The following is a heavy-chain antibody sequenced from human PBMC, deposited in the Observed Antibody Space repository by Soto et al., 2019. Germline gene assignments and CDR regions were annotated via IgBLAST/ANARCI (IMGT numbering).Heavy chain of an antibody. V-gene: IGHV4-34*01. Sequence: NPSETLSLTCAVYGGSFSGYYWSWIRQPPGKGLEWIGELNHSRSTNYNPSLKSRVTISVDTSKNQFSLKLSSVTAADTAVYYCARLSLSTMGWYFDLWARGTLVTVSS. D-gene: IGHD5-12*01. CDR1: GGSFSGYY. CDR3: ARLSLSTMGWYFDL. J-gene: IGHJ2*01. CDR2: LNHSRST.